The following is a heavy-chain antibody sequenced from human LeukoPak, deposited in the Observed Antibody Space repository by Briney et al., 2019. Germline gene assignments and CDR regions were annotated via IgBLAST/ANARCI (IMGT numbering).Heavy chain of an antibody. CDR2: IYTSGST. D-gene: IGHD1-26*01. V-gene: IGHV4-61*02. Sequence: PSETLSLTCTVSGGSISSSSYYWSWIRQPAGKGLEWIGRIYTSGSTNYNPSLKSRVTMSVDTSKNQFSLKLSSVTAADTAVYYCARSVEWELLPDYWGQGTLVTVSS. CDR3: ARSVEWELLPDY. J-gene: IGHJ4*02. CDR1: GGSISSSSYY.